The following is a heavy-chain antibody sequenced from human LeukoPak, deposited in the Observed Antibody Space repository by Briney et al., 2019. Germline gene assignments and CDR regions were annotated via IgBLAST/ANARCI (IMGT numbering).Heavy chain of an antibody. V-gene: IGHV1-69*13. Sequence: SVKVSCKASGGTFSSYAISWVRQAPGQGLEWMGGIFPIFGTANYAQKFQGRVTITADESTSTAYMELSSLRSEDTAVYYCARGYSSSWSETDYWGQGTLVTVSS. D-gene: IGHD6-13*01. CDR3: ARGYSSSWSETDY. CDR2: IFPIFGTA. J-gene: IGHJ4*02. CDR1: GGTFSSYA.